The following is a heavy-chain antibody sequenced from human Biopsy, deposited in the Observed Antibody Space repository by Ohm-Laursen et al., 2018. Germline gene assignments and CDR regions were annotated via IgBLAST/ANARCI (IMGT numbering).Heavy chain of an antibody. Sequence: SETLSLTCTVSGGSISNNNYYWGWIRQPPGKGLEWIGSIFYRGSTHSKPSLKSRVNITVDTSKNHFSVKLNSVTAADTAVYYCARDYDTSGYYYVSWGQGTLVTVSS. CDR2: IFYRGST. V-gene: IGHV4-39*02. J-gene: IGHJ5*02. CDR1: GGSISNNNYY. D-gene: IGHD3-22*01. CDR3: ARDYDTSGYYYVS.